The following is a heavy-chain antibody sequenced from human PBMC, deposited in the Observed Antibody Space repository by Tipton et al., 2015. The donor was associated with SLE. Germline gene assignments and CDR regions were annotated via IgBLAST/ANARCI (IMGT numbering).Heavy chain of an antibody. V-gene: IGHV4-34*01. CDR3: ASSFYYDSSGPGDFDY. Sequence: TLSLTCAVYGGSFSNYYWSWIRQPPGKGLEWIGDINHSGSTNYNPSLKSRVTISVDTSKNQFSLKLSSVTAADTAVYYCASSFYYDSSGPGDFDYWGQGTLVTVSS. CDR2: INHSGST. D-gene: IGHD3-22*01. CDR1: GGSFSNYY. J-gene: IGHJ4*02.